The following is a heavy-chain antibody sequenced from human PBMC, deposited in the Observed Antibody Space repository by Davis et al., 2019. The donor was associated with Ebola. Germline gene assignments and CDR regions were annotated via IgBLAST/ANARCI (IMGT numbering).Heavy chain of an antibody. Sequence: ASVKVSCKASGYTFTGYYMHWVRQAPGQGLEWMGIINPSGGSTSYAQKFQGRVTMTRDTSTSTVYMELSSLRSEDTAVYYCARDLRIGDYGDYGQMVYWGQGTLVTVSS. CDR1: GYTFTGYY. V-gene: IGHV1-46*01. CDR2: INPSGGST. CDR3: ARDLRIGDYGDYGQMVY. J-gene: IGHJ4*02. D-gene: IGHD4-17*01.